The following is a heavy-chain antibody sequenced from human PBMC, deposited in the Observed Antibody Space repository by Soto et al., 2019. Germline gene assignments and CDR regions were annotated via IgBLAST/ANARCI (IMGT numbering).Heavy chain of an antibody. Sequence: SETLSLTCTVSGGSISSYYWSWLRQPPWKGLEWIGYIYYSGSTNYNPSLKSRVTISVDTSKNQFSLKLSSVTAAATAVYYCARDLYRSSSRADYYYDMDVWGPGATVTVSS. J-gene: IGHJ6*02. V-gene: IGHV4-59*01. D-gene: IGHD6-6*01. CDR2: IYYSGST. CDR3: ARDLYRSSSRADYYYDMDV. CDR1: GGSISSYY.